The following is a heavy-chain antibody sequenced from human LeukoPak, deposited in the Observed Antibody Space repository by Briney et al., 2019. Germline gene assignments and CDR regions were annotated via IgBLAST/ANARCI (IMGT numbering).Heavy chain of an antibody. CDR2: IKQDGTEK. Sequence: GGSLRLSCAASGFTFTTYWMSWVRQAPGKGLEWVANIKQDGTEKYYVDSVKGRFTISRDNAKNSLYLQMNSLRVEDTAVYYCARDKFTRASSGTMIVVAPGFDYWGQGTLVTVSS. CDR3: ARDKFTRASSGTMIVVAPGFDY. CDR1: GFTFTTYW. D-gene: IGHD3-22*01. J-gene: IGHJ4*02. V-gene: IGHV3-7*01.